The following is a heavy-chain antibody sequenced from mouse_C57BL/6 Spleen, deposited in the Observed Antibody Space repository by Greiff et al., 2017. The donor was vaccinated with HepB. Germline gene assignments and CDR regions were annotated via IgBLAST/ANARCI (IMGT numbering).Heavy chain of an antibody. CDR1: GYTFTSYW. CDR3: ARDGYDVGYFDV. J-gene: IGHJ1*03. CDR2: IYPGSGST. Sequence: QVQLQQPGAELVKPGASVKMSCKASGYTFTSYWITWVKQKPGQGLEWIGDIYPGSGSTNYNEKFKSKATLTVDTSSSTAYMQLSSLTSEDSAVYYCARDGYDVGYFDVWGTGTTVTVSS. V-gene: IGHV1-55*01. D-gene: IGHD2-2*01.